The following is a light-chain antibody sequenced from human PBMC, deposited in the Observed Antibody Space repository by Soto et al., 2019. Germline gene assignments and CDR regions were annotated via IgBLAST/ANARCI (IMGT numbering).Light chain of an antibody. CDR3: QAWDSSAALV. CDR2: QDT. V-gene: IGLV3-1*01. Sequence: SYELTQPPSVSVSPGQTASITCSGDKLGDKYVCWYQQKPGQSPVLVIYQDTKRPSGIPERFSGSNSGNTATLTISGTQAMDEADYYCQAWDSSAALVFGTGTQLTVL. J-gene: IGLJ7*01. CDR1: KLGDKY.